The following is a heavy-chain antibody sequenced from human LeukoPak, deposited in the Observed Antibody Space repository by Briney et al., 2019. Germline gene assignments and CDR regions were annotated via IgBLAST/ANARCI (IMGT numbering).Heavy chain of an antibody. D-gene: IGHD3-22*01. CDR3: ATYRRDYYDSSGYYLAWFDP. Sequence: ASVKVSCKVSGYTLTELSMHWVRQAPGKGLEWMGGFYPEDGETIYAQKFQGRVTMTEDTSTDTAYMELSSLRSEDTAVYYCATYRRDYYDSSGYYLAWFDPWGQGTLVTVSS. J-gene: IGHJ5*02. CDR1: GYTLTELS. V-gene: IGHV1-24*01. CDR2: FYPEDGET.